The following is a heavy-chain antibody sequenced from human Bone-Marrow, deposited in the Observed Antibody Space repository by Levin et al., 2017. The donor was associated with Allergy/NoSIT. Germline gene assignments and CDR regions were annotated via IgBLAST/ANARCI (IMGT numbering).Heavy chain of an antibody. CDR1: RFTFSDYS. CDR3: ARAASGSYYFDY. J-gene: IGHJ4*02. V-gene: IGHV3-21*06. D-gene: IGHD1-26*01. CDR2: ISSTGVYI. Sequence: PGGSLRLSCVASRFTFSDYSMNWVRQAPGKGLEWVSSISSTGVYIYYADSVKGRFTISRDNAKNSLYLQMNSLRDEDTAVYYCARAASGSYYFDYWGQGSLVAVSS.